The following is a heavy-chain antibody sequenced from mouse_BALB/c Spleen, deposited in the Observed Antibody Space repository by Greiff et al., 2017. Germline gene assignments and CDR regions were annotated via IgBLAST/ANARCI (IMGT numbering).Heavy chain of an antibody. CDR1: GYSITSGYY. J-gene: IGHJ1*01. Sequence: VQLQQSGPGLVKPSQSLSLTCSVTGYSITSGYYWNWIRQFPGNKLEWMGYISYDGSNNYNPSLKNRISITRDTSKNQFFLKLNSVTTEDTATYYCAREAYYRYDGYFDVWGAGTTVTVSS. V-gene: IGHV3-6*02. CDR3: AREAYYRYDGYFDV. CDR2: ISYDGSN. D-gene: IGHD2-14*01.